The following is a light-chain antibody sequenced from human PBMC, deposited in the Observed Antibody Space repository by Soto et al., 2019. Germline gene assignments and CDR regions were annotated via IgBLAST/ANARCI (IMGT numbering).Light chain of an antibody. J-gene: IGKJ4*01. CDR3: QHRGNWGT. V-gene: IGKV3-11*01. CDR2: DAS. Sequence: ETVLTQSPATLSSSPGESATLSCRTSQSVDTSLAWYQQKPGQAPRLLIYDASSRATGIPVRFSGSGSGTDFTLTISSLEPEDFAVYYCQHRGNWGTFGGGTKVDIK. CDR1: QSVDTS.